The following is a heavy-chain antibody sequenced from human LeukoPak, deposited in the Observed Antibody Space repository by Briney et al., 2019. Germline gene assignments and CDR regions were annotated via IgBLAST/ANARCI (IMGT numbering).Heavy chain of an antibody. CDR1: GYTFTSYD. CDR3: ARGLEWWYYYGMDV. J-gene: IGHJ6*02. D-gene: IGHD2-15*01. V-gene: IGHV1-8*01. Sequence: ASVKVSCKASGYTFTSYDINWVRQATGQGLEWMGWMNPNSGNTGYAQRFQGRVTMTRNTSISTAYMELSSLRSEDTAVYYCARGLEWWYYYGMDVWGQGTTVTVSS. CDR2: MNPNSGNT.